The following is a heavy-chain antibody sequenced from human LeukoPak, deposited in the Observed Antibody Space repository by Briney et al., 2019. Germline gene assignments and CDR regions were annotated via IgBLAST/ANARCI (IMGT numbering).Heavy chain of an antibody. D-gene: IGHD3-3*01. J-gene: IGHJ4*02. Sequence: PGGSLRLSCAASGFTFSSYAMHWVRQAPGKGLEWVAVISYDGSNKYYADSVKGRFTISRDNSKNTLYLQMNSLRAEDTAVYYCARDRRGYYDFWSGYLFDYWGQGTLVTVSS. CDR2: ISYDGSNK. CDR1: GFTFSSYA. CDR3: ARDRRGYYDFWSGYLFDY. V-gene: IGHV3-30*04.